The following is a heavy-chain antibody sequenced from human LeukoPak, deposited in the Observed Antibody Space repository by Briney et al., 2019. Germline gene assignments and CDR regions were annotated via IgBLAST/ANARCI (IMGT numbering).Heavy chain of an antibody. D-gene: IGHD6-13*01. J-gene: IGHJ6*02. Sequence: PGGSLRLSCAASGFTFSSYGMHWVRQAPGKGLEWVAVIWYDGSNKYYADSVKGRFTISRDNSKNTLYLQMNSLRAEDTAVYYCARGGNIAAAGTYYYYGMDVWGQGTTVTVSS. CDR3: ARGGNIAAAGTYYYYGMDV. V-gene: IGHV3-33*01. CDR2: IWYDGSNK. CDR1: GFTFSSYG.